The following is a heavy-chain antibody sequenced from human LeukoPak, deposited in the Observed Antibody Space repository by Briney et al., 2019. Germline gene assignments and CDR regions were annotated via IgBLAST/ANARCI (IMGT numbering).Heavy chain of an antibody. Sequence: ASVKVSCKASGGTFSSYAISWVRQAPGQGLEWMGWINPNSGGTNYAQKLQGRVTMTTDTSSNTAYMDLRSLRSDDTAVYYCARACGGGCYDAFDIWGQGTMVTVSS. CDR3: ARACGGGCYDAFDI. V-gene: IGHV1-18*01. J-gene: IGHJ3*02. D-gene: IGHD2-21*02. CDR2: INPNSGGT. CDR1: GGTFSSYA.